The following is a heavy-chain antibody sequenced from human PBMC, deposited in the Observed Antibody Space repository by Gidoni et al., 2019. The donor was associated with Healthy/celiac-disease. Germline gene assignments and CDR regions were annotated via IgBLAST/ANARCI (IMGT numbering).Heavy chain of an antibody. CDR1: GGPFSSYA. J-gene: IGHJ4*02. V-gene: IGHV1-69*01. D-gene: IGHD3-16*01. CDR2: IIPIFGTA. Sequence: QVQLVQSGAEVKKPGSSVKVSCKASGGPFSSYAISWVRQAPGQGLEWMGGIIPIFGTANYAQKFQGRVTITADESTSTAYMELSSLRSEDTAVYYCTKLGELTYTFDYWGQGTLVTVSS. CDR3: TKLGELTYTFDY.